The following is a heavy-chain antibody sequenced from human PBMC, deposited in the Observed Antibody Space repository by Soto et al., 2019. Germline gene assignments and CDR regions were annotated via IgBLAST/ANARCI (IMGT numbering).Heavy chain of an antibody. CDR2: INHSGST. CDR3: ARDSRTVYYYGSGSLWLVDV. J-gene: IGHJ6*04. D-gene: IGHD3-10*01. CDR1: GGSFSGYY. Sequence: SETLSLTCAVYGGSFSGYYWSWIRQPPGKGLEWTGEINHSGSTNYNPSLKSRVTISVDTSKNQFSLKLSSVTAADTAVYYCARDSRTVYYYGSGSLWLVDVWGKGTTLTVSS. V-gene: IGHV4-34*01.